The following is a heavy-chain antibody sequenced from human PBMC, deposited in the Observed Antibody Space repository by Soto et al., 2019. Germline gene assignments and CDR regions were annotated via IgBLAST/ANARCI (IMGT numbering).Heavy chain of an antibody. V-gene: IGHV3-30-3*01. CDR3: ARSSVVPGAFDI. D-gene: IGHD2-15*01. J-gene: IGHJ3*02. CDR2: ISYDGSNK. CDR1: GFTFSSYA. Sequence: QVQLVESGGGVVQPGRSLRLSCAASGFTFSSYAMHWVRQAPGKGLEWVAVISYDGSNKYYADSVKGRFTISRDNSKNTLYLQMNSLRAEDTAVYYCARSSVVPGAFDIWGQGTMVTVSS.